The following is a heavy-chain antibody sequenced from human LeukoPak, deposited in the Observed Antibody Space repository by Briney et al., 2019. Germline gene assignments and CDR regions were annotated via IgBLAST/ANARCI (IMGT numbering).Heavy chain of an antibody. D-gene: IGHD3-3*01. CDR3: ARGLRFLVV. J-gene: IGHJ6*02. CDR1: GGSFSGCY. Sequence: SETLSLTCAVYGGSFSGCYWSWIRQPPGKGLEWIGEINHSGSTNYNPSLKSRVTISVDTSKNQFSLKLSFVTAADTAVYYCARGLRFLVVWGQGTTVTVSS. V-gene: IGHV4-34*01. CDR2: INHSGST.